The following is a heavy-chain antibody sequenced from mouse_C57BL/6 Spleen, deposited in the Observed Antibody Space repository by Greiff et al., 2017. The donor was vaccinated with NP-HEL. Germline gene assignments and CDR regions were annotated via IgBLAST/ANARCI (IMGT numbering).Heavy chain of an antibody. V-gene: IGHV1-53*01. D-gene: IGHD2-9*01. CDR3: ARPYYGYDWWFAY. CDR1: GYTFTSYW. Sequence: QVQLQQPGAELVKPGASVKMSCKASGYTFTSYWMHWVKQRPGQGLEWIGNINPSNGGTNYNEEFKSKATLTVDKSSSTAYMQLSSLTSEDSAVYYCARPYYGYDWWFAYWGQGTLVTVSA. J-gene: IGHJ3*01. CDR2: INPSNGGT.